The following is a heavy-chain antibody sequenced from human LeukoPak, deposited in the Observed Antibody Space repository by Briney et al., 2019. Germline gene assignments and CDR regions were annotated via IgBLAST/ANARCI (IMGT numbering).Heavy chain of an antibody. J-gene: IGHJ3*02. CDR2: IDWDDTK. V-gene: IGHV2-70*04. CDR3: ARTTVGATIDAFDI. D-gene: IGHD1-26*01. CDR1: GFALSPTGMR. Sequence: SGPALVKPTQTLTLTYTFSGFALSPTGMRVNWIRQPPGKALEWLARIDWDDTKVYNSSLRTRLTISKDTSKNQVVLTMTNVESVDTATYYCARTTVGATIDAFDIWGQGTMVTVSS.